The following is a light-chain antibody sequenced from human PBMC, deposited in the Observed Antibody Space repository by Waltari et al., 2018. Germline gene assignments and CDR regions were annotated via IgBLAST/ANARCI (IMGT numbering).Light chain of an antibody. CDR2: GTS. CDR3: QQYDGIVVT. J-gene: IGKJ4*01. V-gene: IGKV3-20*01. Sequence: EIVLTQSPGTLSLSPGERATLSCRASQSVSTISLTWYQQKPGQAPRLLIYGTSSRATGIPERFSGSGSGTDFTLTISRLQPEDFAIYYCQQYDGIVVTFGGGTKVEI. CDR1: QSVSTIS.